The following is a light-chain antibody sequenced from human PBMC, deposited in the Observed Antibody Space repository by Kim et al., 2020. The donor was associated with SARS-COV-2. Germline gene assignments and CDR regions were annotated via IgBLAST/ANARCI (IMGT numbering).Light chain of an antibody. CDR1: QSVSSK. Sequence: SPGDRATLSCRASQSVSSKLAWYQHKPGQAPRLLVYDASTRATGIPARFSGSGSGTDFTLTISSLQSEDFAVYYCQQYSDWPPLTFGGGTKVDIK. V-gene: IGKV3-15*01. J-gene: IGKJ4*01. CDR3: QQYSDWPPLT. CDR2: DAS.